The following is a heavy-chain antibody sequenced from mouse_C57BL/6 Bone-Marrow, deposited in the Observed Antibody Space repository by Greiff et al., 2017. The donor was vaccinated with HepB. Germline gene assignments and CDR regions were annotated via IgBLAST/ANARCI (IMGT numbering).Heavy chain of an antibody. CDR3: AKKSYYDSSVWFAY. CDR1: GYTFTSYW. J-gene: IGHJ3*01. Sequence: VQLQQPGAELVRPGSSVKLSCKASGYTFTSYWMDWVKQRPGQGLEWIGNIYPSDSETHYNQKFKDKATLTVDKSSSTAYMQLSSLTSEGSAVYYGAKKSYYDSSVWFAYWGQGTLVTVSA. CDR2: IYPSDSET. V-gene: IGHV1-61*01. D-gene: IGHD1-1*01.